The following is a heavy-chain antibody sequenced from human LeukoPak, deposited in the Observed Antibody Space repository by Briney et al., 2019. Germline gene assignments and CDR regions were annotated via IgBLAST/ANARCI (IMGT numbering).Heavy chain of an antibody. J-gene: IGHJ4*02. CDR1: GYTFSTYG. CDR2: ISAHSGNT. D-gene: IGHD1-1*01. V-gene: IGHV1-18*01. Sequence: GASVKVSCKTSGYTFSTYGITWVRQAPGQGIQWMGWISAHSGNTKYAENFQGRISLTTDTSATTAYMELRSLTSDDTAVYYCARDLSSGGWTLEFDYWGQGSLVTVAS. CDR3: ARDLSSGGWTLEFDY.